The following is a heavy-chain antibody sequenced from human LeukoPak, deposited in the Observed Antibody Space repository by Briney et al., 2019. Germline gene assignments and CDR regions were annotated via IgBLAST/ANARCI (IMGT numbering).Heavy chain of an antibody. Sequence: GGSLRLSCAASGFTFSSYSMNWVRQAPGKGLEWVSSISSSSSYIYYADSVKGRFTISRDNAKNSLYLQMNSLRAEDTVVYYCAELGMTMIGGVWGKGTTVTISS. CDR3: AELGMTMIGGV. V-gene: IGHV3-21*01. CDR1: GFTFSSYS. CDR2: ISSSSSYI. D-gene: IGHD3-10*02. J-gene: IGHJ6*01.